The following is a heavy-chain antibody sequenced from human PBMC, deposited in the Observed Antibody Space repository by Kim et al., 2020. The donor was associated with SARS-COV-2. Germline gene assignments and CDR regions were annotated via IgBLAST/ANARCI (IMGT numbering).Heavy chain of an antibody. CDR3: AREGVPAALSD. Sequence: IYYADSVEGRFTVYRYNAKNSLYLQMSGLRDEDTAVYYCAREGVPAALSDWGQGTLVTVSS. D-gene: IGHD2-2*01. V-gene: IGHV3-48*02. J-gene: IGHJ4*02. CDR2: I.